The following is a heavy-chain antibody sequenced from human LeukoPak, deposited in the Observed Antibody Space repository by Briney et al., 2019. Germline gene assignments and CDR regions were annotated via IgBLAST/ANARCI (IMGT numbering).Heavy chain of an antibody. J-gene: IGHJ4*02. CDR1: GFTFSSYA. CDR2: ISGSGGST. V-gene: IGHV3-23*01. Sequence: GGSLRLSCAASGFTFSSYAMSWVRQAPGKGLEWVSAISGSGGSTYYADSVKGRFTISRDNSKSTLYLQMNSLRAEDTAVYYCAKDHDYGDLYYFDYWGQGTLVTVSS. CDR3: AKDHDYGDLYYFDY. D-gene: IGHD4-17*01.